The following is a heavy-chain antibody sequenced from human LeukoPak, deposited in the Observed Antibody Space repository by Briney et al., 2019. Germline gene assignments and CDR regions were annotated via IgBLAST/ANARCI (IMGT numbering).Heavy chain of an antibody. CDR1: GGSISSGGYY. V-gene: IGHV4-31*03. D-gene: IGHD3-9*01. CDR2: IYYSGST. CDR3: ARHSRDPFENVDYCFDC. J-gene: IGHJ4*02. Sequence: PSETLSLTCTVSGGSISSGGYYWSWIRQHPGKGLEWIGYIYYSGSTYYNPSLKSRVTISVDTSKNQFSLKLSSVTAADTAVYYCARHSRDPFENVDYCFDCWGQGTLVTVSS.